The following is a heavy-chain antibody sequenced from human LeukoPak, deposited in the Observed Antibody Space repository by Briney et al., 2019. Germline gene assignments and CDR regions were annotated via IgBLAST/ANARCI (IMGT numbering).Heavy chain of an antibody. CDR1: GFTFSSYA. CDR2: ISYDANNR. D-gene: IGHD6-13*01. CDR3: ARIGSSSWAKPLHFDY. J-gene: IGHJ4*02. Sequence: GGSLRLSCAASGFTFSSYAMHRVRQAPGKGLEWVAVISYDANNRYYADSVKGRFTISRDNSENTMYLQMNNLRAEDTAVYYCARIGSSSWAKPLHFDYWGQGTLVTVSS. V-gene: IGHV3-30*01.